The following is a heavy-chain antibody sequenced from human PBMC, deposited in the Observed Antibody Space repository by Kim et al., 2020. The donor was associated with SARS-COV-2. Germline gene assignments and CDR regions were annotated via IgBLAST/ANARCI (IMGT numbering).Heavy chain of an antibody. CDR3: ARIPVYDSSGYPHDY. V-gene: IGHV5-51*01. J-gene: IGHJ4*02. Sequence: PSFQGQVTISADKSISTAYLQWSSLKASDTAMYYCARIPVYDSSGYPHDYWGQGTLVTVSS. D-gene: IGHD3-22*01.